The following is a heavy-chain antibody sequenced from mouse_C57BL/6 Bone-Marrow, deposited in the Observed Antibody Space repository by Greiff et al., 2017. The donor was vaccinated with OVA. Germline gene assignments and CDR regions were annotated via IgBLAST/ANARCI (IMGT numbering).Heavy chain of an antibody. Sequence: QVQLQQSEAELVKPGASVKISCKASGYAFSSYWMNWVKQRPGKGLEWIGQIYPGDGDTNYNGKFKGKATLTADKSSSTAYMQLSSLTSEDSAVYFCARDYGTRRGYFDYWGQGTTLTVAS. V-gene: IGHV1-80*01. CDR2: IYPGDGDT. J-gene: IGHJ2*01. CDR3: ARDYGTRRGYFDY. CDR1: GYAFSSYW. D-gene: IGHD1-1*01.